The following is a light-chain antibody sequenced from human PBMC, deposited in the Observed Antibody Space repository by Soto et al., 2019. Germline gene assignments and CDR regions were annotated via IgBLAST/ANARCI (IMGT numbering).Light chain of an antibody. CDR2: GAS. CDR1: QSVTSNY. CDR3: QQFGSSLRT. J-gene: IGKJ2*01. Sequence: EIALTQAPGTLSLSPGERATLSCRASQSVTSNYLAWYQQKPGQAPRLRIYGASRRATGIADRFSGSGSGTDFTLTISRLEPEDFAVYSCQQFGSSLRTFGQGTKLEIK. V-gene: IGKV3-20*01.